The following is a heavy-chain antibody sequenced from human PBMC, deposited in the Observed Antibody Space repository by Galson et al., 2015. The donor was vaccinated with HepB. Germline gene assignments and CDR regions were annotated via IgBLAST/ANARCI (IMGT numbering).Heavy chain of an antibody. J-gene: IGHJ4*02. V-gene: IGHV3-30-3*01. CDR2: ISYDGSNK. D-gene: IGHD1-26*01. CDR3: ARGTPTIVGVYGAFDY. Sequence: SLRLSCAASGFTFSSYAMHWVRQAPGKGLEWVAVISYDGSNKYYADSVKGRFTISRDNSKNTLYLQMNSLRAEDTAVYYCARGTPTIVGVYGAFDYWGQGTLVTVSS. CDR1: GFTFSSYA.